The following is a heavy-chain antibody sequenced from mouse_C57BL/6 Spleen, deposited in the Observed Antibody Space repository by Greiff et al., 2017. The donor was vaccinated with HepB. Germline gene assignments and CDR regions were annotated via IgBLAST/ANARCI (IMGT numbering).Heavy chain of an antibody. J-gene: IGHJ4*01. CDR1: GFTFSSYA. CDR2: ISDGGSYT. D-gene: IGHD1-1*01. V-gene: IGHV5-4*01. Sequence: EVQGVESGGGLVKPGGSLKLSCAASGFTFSSYAMSWVRQTPEKRLEWVATISDGGSYTYYPDNVKGRFTISRDNAKNNLYLQMSHLKSEDTAMYYCARDVGGYYGKDAMDYWGQGTSVTVSS. CDR3: ARDVGGYYGKDAMDY.